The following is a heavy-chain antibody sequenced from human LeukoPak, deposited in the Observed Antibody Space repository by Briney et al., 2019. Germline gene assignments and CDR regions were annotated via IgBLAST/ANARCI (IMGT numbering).Heavy chain of an antibody. D-gene: IGHD3-10*01. CDR1: GYTFTTHT. Sequence: ASVKVSCKASGYTFTTHTIHWVRQAPGQRLEWMGWINAGNGITKYSQKFQGRLTITRDTSASTAYMELSSLRSENTAVYFCAREMVRGVNPSGMDVWGQGTTVTVSS. CDR3: AREMVRGVNPSGMDV. V-gene: IGHV1-3*01. CDR2: INAGNGIT. J-gene: IGHJ6*02.